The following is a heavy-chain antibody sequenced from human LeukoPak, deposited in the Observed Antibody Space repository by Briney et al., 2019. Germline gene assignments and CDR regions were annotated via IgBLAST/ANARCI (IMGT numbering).Heavy chain of an antibody. Sequence: SQTLSLTCAISGDSVSSNSAAWNWLRQSPSRGLEWLGRTYYRSKLYNDYAVSVKSRITINPDTSKNQFSLQLNSVTPEDTAVYYCARGILNPDFWSGYYEQNWFDPWGQGTLVTVSS. CDR1: GDSVSSNSAA. CDR2: TYYRSKLYN. V-gene: IGHV6-1*01. J-gene: IGHJ5*02. D-gene: IGHD3-3*01. CDR3: ARGILNPDFWSGYYEQNWFDP.